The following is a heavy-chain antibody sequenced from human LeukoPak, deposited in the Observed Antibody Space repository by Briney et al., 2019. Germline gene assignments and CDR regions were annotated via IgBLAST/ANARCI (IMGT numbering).Heavy chain of an antibody. D-gene: IGHD6-25*01. J-gene: IGHJ4*02. V-gene: IGHV3-30*04. CDR1: GFTFSSYA. CDR2: ISYDGSNK. CDR3: ATAALGSYFDY. Sequence: GGSLRLSCAASGFTFSSYAMHWVRQAPGKGLEWVAVISYDGSNKYYADSVKGRFTISRDNSKNTLYLQMNSLRAEDTAVYYCATAALGSYFDYWGQGTLVTVSS.